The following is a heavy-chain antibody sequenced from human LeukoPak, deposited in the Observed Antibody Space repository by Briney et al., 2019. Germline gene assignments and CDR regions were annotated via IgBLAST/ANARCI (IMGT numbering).Heavy chain of an antibody. CDR3: ARVSVTASFDY. CDR2: INHSGST. J-gene: IGHJ4*02. CDR1: GGSFSGYY. V-gene: IGHV4-34*01. Sequence: SETLSLTCAVYGGSFSGYYWSWIRQPPGKGLEWIGEINHSGSTNYNPSLKSRVTISVDTSKNQFSLKLSSVTAADTAVYYYARVSVTASFDYWGQGTLVTVSS. D-gene: IGHD1-14*01.